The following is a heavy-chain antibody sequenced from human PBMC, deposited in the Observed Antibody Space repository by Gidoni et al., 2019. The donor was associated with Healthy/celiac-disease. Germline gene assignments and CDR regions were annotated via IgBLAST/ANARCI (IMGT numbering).Heavy chain of an antibody. CDR2: IIPIFGTA. CDR1: GGTFSSSA. CDR3: ARDIVVVPAAPYLPYYYGMDV. Sequence: QVQLVQSGAEVKKPGSSVKVSCKASGGTFSSSAISWVRQAPGQGLEWMGGIIPIFGTANYAQKFQGRVTITADESTSTAYMELSSLRSEDTAVYYCARDIVVVPAAPYLPYYYGMDVWGQGTTVTVSS. D-gene: IGHD2-2*01. J-gene: IGHJ6*02. V-gene: IGHV1-69*01.